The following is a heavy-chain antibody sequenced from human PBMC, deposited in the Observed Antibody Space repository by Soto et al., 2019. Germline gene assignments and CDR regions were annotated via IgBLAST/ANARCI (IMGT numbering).Heavy chain of an antibody. CDR1: VFFFSNYD. Sequence: GWSLRLSCVCSVFFFSNYDMHWVRQVRGKGLEWVSAIGAADDPYYSVSVKGRFIVSRDNAQKSLYLQMNNLRAADTAVYFCARAYTGQLPRRGDYYYALDVWGRGTTVTVSS. CDR2: IGAADDP. D-gene: IGHD2-2*01. J-gene: IGHJ6*02. V-gene: IGHV3-13*05. CDR3: ARAYTGQLPRRGDYYYALDV.